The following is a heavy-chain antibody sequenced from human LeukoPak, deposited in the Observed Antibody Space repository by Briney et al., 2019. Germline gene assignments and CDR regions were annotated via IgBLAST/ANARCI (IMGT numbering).Heavy chain of an antibody. CDR3: ARHFYYGSGSYFDY. J-gene: IGHJ4*02. Sequence: SETLSLTCTASGGSISSSSYYWGWIRQPPGKGLEWIGSIYYSGSTYYNPSLKSRVTISVDTSKNQFSLKLSSVTAADTAVYYCARHFYYGSGSYFDYWGQGTLVTVSS. V-gene: IGHV4-39*01. D-gene: IGHD3-10*01. CDR1: GGSISSSSYY. CDR2: IYYSGST.